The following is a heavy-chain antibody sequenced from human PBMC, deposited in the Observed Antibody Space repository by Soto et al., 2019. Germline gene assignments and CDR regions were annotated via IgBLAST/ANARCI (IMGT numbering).Heavy chain of an antibody. D-gene: IGHD6-19*01. Sequence: EEQLLESGGGLVQPGGSLRLSCAASGFIFNNYAMNWVRQAPGKGLEWVAAIGGSGNNTYYVDSVKGRFTISRDNSKTTLYLHMESLRAEDTAVYYCARCSRQWLVPRDAFDIWGQGTMVSVSS. CDR3: ARCSRQWLVPRDAFDI. CDR1: GFIFNNYA. J-gene: IGHJ3*02. CDR2: IGGSGNNT. V-gene: IGHV3-23*05.